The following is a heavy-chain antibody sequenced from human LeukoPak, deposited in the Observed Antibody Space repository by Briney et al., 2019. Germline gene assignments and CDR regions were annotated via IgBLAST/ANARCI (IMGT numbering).Heavy chain of an antibody. J-gene: IGHJ4*02. CDR2: ISLFGFT. D-gene: IGHD3-10*01. CDR3: ARQNYYGSGNDY. Sequence: SETLSLTCGVSGGSISSTNWWSWVRQPPGQGLEWIGEISLFGFTNYNPSLKSRVTISVDTSKNQFSLKLSSVTAADTAVYYCARQNYYGSGNDYWGQGTLVTVSS. CDR1: GGSISSTNW. V-gene: IGHV4-4*02.